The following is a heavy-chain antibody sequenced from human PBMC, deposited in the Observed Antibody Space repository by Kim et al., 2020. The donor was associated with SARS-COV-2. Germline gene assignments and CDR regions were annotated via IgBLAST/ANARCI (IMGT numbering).Heavy chain of an antibody. D-gene: IGHD4-17*01. CDR1: GGSISSSSYY. Sequence: SETLSLTCTVSGGSISSSSYYWGWIRQPPGKGLEWIGSIYYSGSTYYNPSLKSRVTISVDTSKNQFSLKLSSVTAADTAVYYCARTNYGDSPGRYYYYYGMDVWGQGTTVTVSS. V-gene: IGHV4-39*01. J-gene: IGHJ6*02. CDR3: ARTNYGDSPGRYYYYYGMDV. CDR2: IYYSGST.